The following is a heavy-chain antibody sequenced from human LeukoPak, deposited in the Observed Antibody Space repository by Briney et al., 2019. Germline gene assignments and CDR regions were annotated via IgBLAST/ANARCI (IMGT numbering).Heavy chain of an antibody. CDR3: ATARRYSLPYYFDY. Sequence: ASVKVSCKASGGTFSSYAISWVRQAPGKGLEWMGGFDPEDGETIYAQKFQGRVTMTEDTSTDTAYMELSSLRSEDTAVYYCATARRYSLPYYFDYWGQGTLVTVSS. CDR1: GGTFSSYA. D-gene: IGHD3-16*02. J-gene: IGHJ4*02. CDR2: FDPEDGET. V-gene: IGHV1-24*01.